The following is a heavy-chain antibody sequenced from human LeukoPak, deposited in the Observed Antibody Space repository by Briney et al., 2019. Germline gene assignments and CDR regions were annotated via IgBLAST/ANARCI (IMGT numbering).Heavy chain of an antibody. CDR1: GYTFTGYY. CDR3: ARELFGGVIVMDY. D-gene: IGHD3-16*02. CDR2: INPNSGGT. V-gene: IGHV1-2*02. Sequence: GASVKVSCKASGYTFTGYYMHWVRQAPGQGLEWMGWINPNSGGTNYAQKFQGRVTMTRDTSISTAYMELSRLRSGDTAVYYCARELFGGVIVMDYWGQGTLVTVSS. J-gene: IGHJ4*02.